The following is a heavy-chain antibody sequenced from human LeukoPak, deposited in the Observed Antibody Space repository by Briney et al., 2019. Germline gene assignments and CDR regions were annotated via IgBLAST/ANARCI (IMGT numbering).Heavy chain of an antibody. V-gene: IGHV3-30*02. CDR1: GFTFSNYG. CDR2: IRDDGSNK. D-gene: IGHD6-19*01. Sequence: GGSLRLSCAASGFTFSNYGMYWVRQPPGKGLEWVAFIRDDGSNKYYADSVKGRFTISRDNSKSTLYLQMNSLRAEDTAVYYCAKGYSGWSTDYWGQGTLVTVSS. J-gene: IGHJ4*02. CDR3: AKGYSGWSTDY.